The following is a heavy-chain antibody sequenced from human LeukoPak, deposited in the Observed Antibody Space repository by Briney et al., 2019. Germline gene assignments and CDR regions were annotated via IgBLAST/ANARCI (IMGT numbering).Heavy chain of an antibody. D-gene: IGHD5-12*01. J-gene: IGHJ4*02. CDR1: GGSISSSSYY. V-gene: IGHV4-39*01. CDR3: ARSDIGVDY. Sequence: PSETLSLTCTVSGGSISSSSYYWGWIRQPPGKGLEWIGSIYYSGSTYYNPSLKSRVTISVDTSKNQFSLKLSSVTAADTAVYYCARSDIGVDYWGQGTLVTVSS. CDR2: IYYSGST.